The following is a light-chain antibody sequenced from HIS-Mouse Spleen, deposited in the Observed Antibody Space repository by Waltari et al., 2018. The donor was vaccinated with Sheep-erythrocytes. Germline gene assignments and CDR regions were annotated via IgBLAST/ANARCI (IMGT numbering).Light chain of an antibody. Sequence: QSALTQPRSVSGSPGQSVTISCTVTSSDVVAYNYVSWYQQHPGKAPKLMIYDVSKRPSGVPDRFSGSKSGNTASLTISGLQAEDEADYYCCSYAGSYNHVFATGTKVTVL. CDR1: SSDVVAYNY. CDR2: DVS. CDR3: CSYAGSYNHV. J-gene: IGLJ1*01. V-gene: IGLV2-11*01.